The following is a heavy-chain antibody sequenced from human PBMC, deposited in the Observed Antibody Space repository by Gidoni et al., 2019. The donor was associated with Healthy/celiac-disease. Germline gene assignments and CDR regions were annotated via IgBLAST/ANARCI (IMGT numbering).Heavy chain of an antibody. CDR2: ISGSGGST. V-gene: IGHV3-23*01. CDR3: ATLTIFGVVPFDY. CDR1: GFTFSSYA. D-gene: IGHD3-3*01. J-gene: IGHJ4*02. Sequence: EVQLLESGGGLVQPGGSLRLSCASSGFTFSSYAMCWVRQAPGKGLEWFSAISGSGGSTYYADSVKGRFTSSRDNSKNTLYLQMNSLRAEDTTVYYCATLTIFGVVPFDYWGQGTLVTVSA.